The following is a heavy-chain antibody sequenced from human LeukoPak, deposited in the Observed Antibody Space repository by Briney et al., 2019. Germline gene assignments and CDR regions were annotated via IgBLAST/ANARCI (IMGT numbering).Heavy chain of an antibody. D-gene: IGHD3-10*01. CDR3: ARSEYYYGPEGLDY. CDR2: ISSSGSTI. CDR1: GFTVSSYE. V-gene: IGHV3-48*03. J-gene: IGHJ4*02. Sequence: GGSLRLSCAASGFTVSSYEMNWVRQAPGKGLEWVSYISSSGSTIYYADSVKGRFTISRDNAKNSLYLQMNSLRAEDTAVYYCARSEYYYGPEGLDYWGQGTLVTVPS.